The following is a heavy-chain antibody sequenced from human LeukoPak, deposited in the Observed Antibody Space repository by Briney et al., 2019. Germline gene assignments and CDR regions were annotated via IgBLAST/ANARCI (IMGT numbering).Heavy chain of an antibody. V-gene: IGHV3-30*02. CDR3: VKDRSSGYYIFDY. Sequence: PGGSLRLSCVASGFTFSSYGMHWVRQAPGKGLEWVAFIRYDGSQNYNADSVKGRFIISRDNSKNTLYVQMNSLTVEDTALYYCVKDRSSGYYIFDYWGQGTLVTVSS. CDR1: GFTFSSYG. D-gene: IGHD3-22*01. CDR2: IRYDGSQN. J-gene: IGHJ4*02.